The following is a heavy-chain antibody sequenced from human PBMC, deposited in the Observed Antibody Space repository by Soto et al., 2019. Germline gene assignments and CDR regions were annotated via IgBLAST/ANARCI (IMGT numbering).Heavy chain of an antibody. V-gene: IGHV3-64D*06. CDR3: VKGDWAYSDNIGFDP. CDR1: GFTFRSYA. CDR2: LSGDGRST. J-gene: IGHJ5*02. D-gene: IGHD2-21*02. Sequence: GGSLRLSCSASGFTFRSYAIHWVRQAPGKGLEYVSALSGDGRSTYYADSVKGRFTVFRDNSKNTLFLQMSSLRVEDTAVYYWVKGDWAYSDNIGFDPWGQGTLVTVSS.